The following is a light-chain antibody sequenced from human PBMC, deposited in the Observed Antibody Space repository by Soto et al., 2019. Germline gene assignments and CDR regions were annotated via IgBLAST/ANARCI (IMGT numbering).Light chain of an antibody. Sequence: QSALTQPASVSGSPGQSIAISCTGTSSDVGGYNYVSWYQQHPGKAPKLMIYDVSSRASGVSDRFSGSKSGNTASLTISGLQAEDESDYYCSSYTSSSTLVFGGGTQLTVL. CDR1: SSDVGGYNY. J-gene: IGLJ2*01. CDR2: DVS. CDR3: SSYTSSSTLV. V-gene: IGLV2-14*01.